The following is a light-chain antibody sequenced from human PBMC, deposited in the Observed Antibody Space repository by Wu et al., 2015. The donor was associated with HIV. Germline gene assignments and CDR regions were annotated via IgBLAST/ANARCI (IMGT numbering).Light chain of an antibody. Sequence: EIVMTQSPATLSVSPGERATLSCRASQSVGSNLAWYHQKPGQAPRLLIYGASTRATGIPARFTGSGSGTQFTLTISSLQSEDCAVYYCHQYIQWPTFGGGTRVDIK. CDR3: HQYIQWPT. J-gene: IGKJ4*01. CDR2: GAS. V-gene: IGKV3-15*01. CDR1: QSVGSN.